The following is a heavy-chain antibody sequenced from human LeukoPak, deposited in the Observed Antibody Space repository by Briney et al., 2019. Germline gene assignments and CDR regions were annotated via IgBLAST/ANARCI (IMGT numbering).Heavy chain of an antibody. CDR3: ARDKVPYYDLWSGNNWFDP. D-gene: IGHD3-3*01. CDR2: ISYDGSNK. Sequence: GGSLRLSCAASGFTFSSYAMHWVRQAPGKGLEWVAVISYDGSNKYYADSVKGRFTISRDNSKNTLYLQMNSLRAEDTAVYYCARDKVPYYDLWSGNNWFDPWGQGTLVTVSS. CDR1: GFTFSSYA. J-gene: IGHJ5*02. V-gene: IGHV3-30-3*01.